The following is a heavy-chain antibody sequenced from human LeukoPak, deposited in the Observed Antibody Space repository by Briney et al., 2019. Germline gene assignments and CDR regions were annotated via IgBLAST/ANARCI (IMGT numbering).Heavy chain of an antibody. Sequence: SETLSLTCTVSGDSISSYYWSWIRQPAGKGLEWIGRIYTSGSTNYNPSLKSRVTISVDTSKNQFSLKLSSVTAADTAVYYCAIFGYSNYESGDYWGQGTLVTVSS. CDR3: AIFGYSNYESGDY. CDR2: IYTSGST. D-gene: IGHD4-11*01. CDR1: GDSISSYY. V-gene: IGHV4-4*07. J-gene: IGHJ4*02.